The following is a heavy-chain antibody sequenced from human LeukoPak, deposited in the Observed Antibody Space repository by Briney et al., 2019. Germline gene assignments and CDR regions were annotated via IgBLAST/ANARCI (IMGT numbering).Heavy chain of an antibody. CDR1: GFIFNNYA. CDR2: ISTTGSTT. J-gene: IGHJ4*02. CDR3: ATYDLWTTYHTFQY. Sequence: GGSLRLSCAASGFIFNNYAMSWVRQAPGKGLEWVSSISTTGSTTYYADSVRGRFTISRDNSQNTLSLQMDSLTAADTAVYSCATYDLWTTYHTFQYWGQGTLVSVSS. V-gene: IGHV3-23*01. D-gene: IGHD3-3*01.